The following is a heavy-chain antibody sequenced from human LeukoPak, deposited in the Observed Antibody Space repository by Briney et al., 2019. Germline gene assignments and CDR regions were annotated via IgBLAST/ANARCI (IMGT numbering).Heavy chain of an antibody. CDR3: AKDEMRYFDWLLQAFDY. D-gene: IGHD3-9*01. J-gene: IGHJ4*02. Sequence: GGSLRLSCAASGSTFSSYGMHWVRQAPGKGLEWVAVISYDGSNKYYADSVKGRFTISRDNSKNTLYLQMNSLRAEDTAVYYCAKDEMRYFDWLLQAFDYWGQGTLVTVSS. CDR1: GSTFSSYG. CDR2: ISYDGSNK. V-gene: IGHV3-30*18.